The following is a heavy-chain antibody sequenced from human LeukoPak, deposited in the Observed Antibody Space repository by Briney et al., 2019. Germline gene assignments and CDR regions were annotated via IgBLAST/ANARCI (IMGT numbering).Heavy chain of an antibody. J-gene: IGHJ6*02. CDR2: IYYSGST. Sequence: SETLSLTCTVSGGSISSSSYYWGWIRQPPGKGLEWIGSIYYSGSTYYNPSLKSRVTISVDTSKNQFSLRLSSVTAADTAVYYCARYGGYDRDYYYYGMDVWGQGTTVTVSS. V-gene: IGHV4-39*01. D-gene: IGHD5-12*01. CDR1: GGSISSSSYY. CDR3: ARYGGYDRDYYYYGMDV.